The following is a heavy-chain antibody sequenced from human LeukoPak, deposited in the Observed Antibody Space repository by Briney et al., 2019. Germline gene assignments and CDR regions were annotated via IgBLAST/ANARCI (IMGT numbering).Heavy chain of an antibody. CDR1: GFTFSNYG. Sequence: GGSLRLSCAASGFTFSNYGLHWVRQAPGKGLEWVAVISYDGSNKYYVDSVKGRFTISRDNSKNTLYLQMNSLRAEDTAVYYCAKDPAALRSNPFNWFDPWGQGTLVTVSS. D-gene: IGHD1-26*01. CDR3: AKDPAALRSNPFNWFDP. V-gene: IGHV3-30*18. CDR2: ISYDGSNK. J-gene: IGHJ5*02.